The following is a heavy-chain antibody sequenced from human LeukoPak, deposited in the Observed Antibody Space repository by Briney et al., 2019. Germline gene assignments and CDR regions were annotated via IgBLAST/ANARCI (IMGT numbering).Heavy chain of an antibody. CDR2: ILNDGSQE. D-gene: IGHD3-16*01. V-gene: IGHV3-33*01. J-gene: IGHJ3*02. CDR1: GFTFSRYG. CDR3: ARDDALGDNALDI. Sequence: SLRLSCAASGFTFSRYGMHWVRQAPGKGLEWVAVILNDGSQEKYADSVKGRFTISRDNSKNTLFLQMNSLRAEDTAVYYCARDDALGDNALDIWGQGTMVTVSS.